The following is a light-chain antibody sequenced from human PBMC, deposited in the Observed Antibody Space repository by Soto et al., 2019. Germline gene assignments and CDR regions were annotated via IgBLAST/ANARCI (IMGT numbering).Light chain of an antibody. CDR3: QQTYRTRT. V-gene: IGKV1-39*01. CDR2: GES. J-gene: IGKJ1*01. Sequence: DIQLTQSPSSLSAAVGDRVTITCRASEHISNYLNWYQQKPGTAPKLLIHGESILQSGVPSRFSGSGSGRHFALTFNGLQPEDFATYYCQQTYRTRTFGQGTKVDIK. CDR1: EHISNY.